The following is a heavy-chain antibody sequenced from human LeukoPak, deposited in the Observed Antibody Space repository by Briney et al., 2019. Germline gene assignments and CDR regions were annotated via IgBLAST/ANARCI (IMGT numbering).Heavy chain of an antibody. CDR3: ARGGPITMIVEFDY. D-gene: IGHD3-22*01. V-gene: IGHV3-48*03. Sequence: GGSLRLSCAASGFTFSSYEMNWVRQAPGKGLEWVSYISSSGSTTYYADSVKGRFTISRDNAKNTLYLQMNSLRAEDTAVYYCARGGPITMIVEFDYWGQGTLVTVSS. CDR1: GFTFSSYE. CDR2: ISSSGSTT. J-gene: IGHJ4*02.